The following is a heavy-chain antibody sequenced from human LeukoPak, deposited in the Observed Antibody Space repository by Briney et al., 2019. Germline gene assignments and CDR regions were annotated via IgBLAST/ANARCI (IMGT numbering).Heavy chain of an antibody. J-gene: IGHJ3*02. V-gene: IGHV1-18*01. CDR3: ARDQEALHHYDSGSFINAFDM. D-gene: IGHD3-10*01. CDR1: GYSFTSHG. CDR2: ISPYNDYT. Sequence: ASLTVSCTASGYSFTSHGISWVRQAPGQGLEWMGWISPYNDYTNYAQNVQGRVTMTTERSTSTAYMELRSLRSDDTAMYYCARDQEALHHYDSGSFINAFDMWGQGTMVTVSS.